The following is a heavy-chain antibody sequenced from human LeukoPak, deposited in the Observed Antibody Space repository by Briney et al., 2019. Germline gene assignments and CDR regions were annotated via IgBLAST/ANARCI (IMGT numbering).Heavy chain of an antibody. V-gene: IGHV3-21*01. CDR1: GFTFSSYS. CDR3: ARAGDGSGLFDY. Sequence: GGSLRLSCAASGFTFSSYSMNWVRQAPGKGLEWVSSISSSSSYIYYADSVKGRFTISRDNAKNSLYLQMNSLRAEDTAVYYCARAGDGSGLFDYWGQGTLVTVSS. CDR2: ISSSSSYI. J-gene: IGHJ4*02. D-gene: IGHD2-15*01.